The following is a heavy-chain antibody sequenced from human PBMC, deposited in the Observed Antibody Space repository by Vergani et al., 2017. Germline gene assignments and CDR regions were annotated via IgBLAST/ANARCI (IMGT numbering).Heavy chain of an antibody. CDR1: GFTFSSYA. CDR3: AKEGDCGGDCYSYAFDI. D-gene: IGHD2-21*02. CDR2: ISGSGGST. Sequence: EVQLLESGGGLVQPGGSLRLSCAASGFTFSSYAMSWVRQAPGKGLEWVSAISGSGGSTYYADSVKGRFTISRDNSKNTLYLQMNSLRAEDTAVYYCAKEGDCGGDCYSYAFDIWGQGTMVTVSS. V-gene: IGHV3-23*01. J-gene: IGHJ3*02.